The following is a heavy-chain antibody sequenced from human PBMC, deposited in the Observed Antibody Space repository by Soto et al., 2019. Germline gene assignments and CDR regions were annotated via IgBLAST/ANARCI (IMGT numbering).Heavy chain of an antibody. CDR3: ARGMGSGSFLIDD. CDR2: ISSDGSTI. J-gene: IGHJ4*02. V-gene: IGHV3-30-3*01. Sequence: QLVESGGGVVQPGTSLRLSCAASGFPFNTCAIHWLRQAPDKGLEWVTIISSDGSTIHYVDSVKGRFTVSRDNSKDTVHLQMNSLRAEDTAVYYCARGMGSGSFLIDDWGQGTLVTVSS. D-gene: IGHD3-10*01. CDR1: GFPFNTCA.